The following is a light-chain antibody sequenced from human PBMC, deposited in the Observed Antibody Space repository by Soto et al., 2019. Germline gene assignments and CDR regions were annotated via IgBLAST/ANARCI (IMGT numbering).Light chain of an antibody. CDR2: DVS. J-gene: IGLJ1*01. CDR3: CSFAGKYIYV. CDR1: SSDVGGYNY. V-gene: IGLV2-11*01. Sequence: ESGSPGQSVTISCTGTSSDVGGYNYVSWYLQHPGKAPKVMIYDVSKRPSGVPDRFSGSKSGNTASLTISRLQYEDEADYYCCSFAGKYIYVFGTGTKVTVL.